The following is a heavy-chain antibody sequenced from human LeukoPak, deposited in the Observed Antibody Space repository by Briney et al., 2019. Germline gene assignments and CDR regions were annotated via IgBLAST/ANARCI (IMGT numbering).Heavy chain of an antibody. Sequence: GGSLRLSCAASGFTFSHSWMHWVRQAPGKGLVLVSRIGGDGSIINYADSVKGRFTISRDNAKNTVFLQMNSLRVEDTAVYYCAKSGGLSGSGRLAMDVWGQGTTVTVSS. D-gene: IGHD3-10*01. CDR2: IGGDGSII. CDR3: AKSGGLSGSGRLAMDV. V-gene: IGHV3-74*01. J-gene: IGHJ6*02. CDR1: GFTFSHSW.